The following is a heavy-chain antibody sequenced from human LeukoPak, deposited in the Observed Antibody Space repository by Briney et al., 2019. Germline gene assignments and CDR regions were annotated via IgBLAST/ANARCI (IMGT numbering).Heavy chain of an antibody. D-gene: IGHD3-9*01. J-gene: IGHJ3*02. CDR2: IHYTGST. CDR1: GGSISGYY. V-gene: IGHV4-59*01. CDR3: ARDHRSYYDILTGSGDAFDI. Sequence: PSETLSLTCTISGGSISGYYWSWIRQPPGKGLEWVGYIHYTGSTNYNPSLKSRLTISVDTSKNQFSLRLSSVTAADTAVYYCARDHRSYYDILTGSGDAFDIWGQGTMVTVSS.